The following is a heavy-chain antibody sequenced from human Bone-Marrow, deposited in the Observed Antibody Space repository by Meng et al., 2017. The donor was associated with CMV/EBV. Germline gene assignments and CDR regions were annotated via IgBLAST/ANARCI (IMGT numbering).Heavy chain of an antibody. Sequence: SDPSDYWTWIRQPPGKGLEWIGYIYYTGSTNYNPSLRSRVTMSIDTSKNEFSLKLTSVTAADTAVYYCARTGYCSGGSCYFLNYDCWGQGTLVTVSS. D-gene: IGHD2-15*01. CDR1: SDPSDY. J-gene: IGHJ4*02. CDR3: ARTGYCSGGSCYFLNYDC. V-gene: IGHV4-61*01. CDR2: IYYTGST.